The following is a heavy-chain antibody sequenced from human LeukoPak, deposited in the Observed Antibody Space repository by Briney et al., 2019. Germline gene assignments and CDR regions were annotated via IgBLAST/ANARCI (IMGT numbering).Heavy chain of an antibody. CDR2: ISGYNDDT. Sequence: GASVKVSCKTSGYTFTSHGISWVRQAPGQGLEYMGWISGYNDDTNYAQRFQGRLTMTKDTSTSTAYMELRSLTSDDTAVYYCAKDIFTTIVVVTNDFWGQGTMVIVSS. V-gene: IGHV1-18*01. CDR1: GYTFTSHG. D-gene: IGHD3-22*01. J-gene: IGHJ3*01. CDR3: AKDIFTTIVVVTNDF.